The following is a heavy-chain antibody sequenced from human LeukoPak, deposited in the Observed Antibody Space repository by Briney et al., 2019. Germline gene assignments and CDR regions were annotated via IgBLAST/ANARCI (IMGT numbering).Heavy chain of an antibody. D-gene: IGHD5-18*01. CDR2: ISAYNGDT. CDR3: ARAGYSYGYDYYYYMDV. V-gene: IGHV1-18*01. J-gene: IGHJ6*03. CDR1: GYTLTSYG. Sequence: ASVKVSCKASGYTLTSYGISWVRQAPGQGLEWMGWISAYNGDTNYAQKLQGRVIMTTDTSTSTAYMELRGLRSDDTAVYYCARAGYSYGYDYYYYMDVWGKGTTVTVSS.